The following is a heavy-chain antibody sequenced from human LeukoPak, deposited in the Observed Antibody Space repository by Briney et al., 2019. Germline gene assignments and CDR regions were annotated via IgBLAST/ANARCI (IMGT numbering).Heavy chain of an antibody. Sequence: GGSLRLSCAASEFSVSSNYMSWVRQAPGKGLEWVSVIYSGGSTYYADSVKGRFTISRDNSKNTLYLQMNSLRAEDTAVYYCASQSVYYDILTGPGAFDIWGQGTMVTVSS. CDR1: EFSVSSNY. D-gene: IGHD3-9*01. CDR3: ASQSVYYDILTGPGAFDI. V-gene: IGHV3-53*01. CDR2: IYSGGST. J-gene: IGHJ3*02.